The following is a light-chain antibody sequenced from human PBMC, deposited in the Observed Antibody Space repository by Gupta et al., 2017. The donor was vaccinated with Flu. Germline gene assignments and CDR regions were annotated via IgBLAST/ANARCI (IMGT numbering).Light chain of an antibody. CDR1: SGAVTSGHY. V-gene: IGLV7-46*01. CDR3: FLSYSGAYV. J-gene: IGLJ1*01. CDR2: DTS. Sequence: AVVTQEPSVNESPEGPVTPTCDSSSGAVTSGHYPCWFQQKPGQPHKTLIYDTSNRRSGTPARFSGSLLGGKAALTLSGAQPEDEADYYCFLSYSGAYVFGTGTTVTVL.